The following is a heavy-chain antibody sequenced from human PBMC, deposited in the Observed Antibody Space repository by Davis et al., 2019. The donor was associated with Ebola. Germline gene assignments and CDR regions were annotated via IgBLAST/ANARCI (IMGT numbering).Heavy chain of an antibody. V-gene: IGHV4-34*01. J-gene: IGHJ5*01. CDR3: ARTTKTNIEASGLGFNSFDS. CDR1: GDSVSDYF. CDR2: TGHSGYT. Sequence: MPGGSLRLSCAVYGDSVSDYFWSWIRQPPGKGLEWIGETGHSGYTNYSPSLMSRVTMSVDSSKNQFSLKLHSVTAADTAAYYCARTTKTNIEASGLGFNSFDSWGQGALVSVSS. D-gene: IGHD4-17*01.